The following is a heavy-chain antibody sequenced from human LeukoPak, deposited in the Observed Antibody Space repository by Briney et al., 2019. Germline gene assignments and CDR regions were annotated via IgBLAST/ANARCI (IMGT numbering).Heavy chain of an antibody. CDR3: ARVSPVLRFLEWYDTGYYIDY. D-gene: IGHD3-3*01. CDR2: IKQDGSEK. J-gene: IGHJ4*02. V-gene: IGHV3-7*01. Sequence: GGSPRLSCAASGFTFSSYWMSWVRQAAGKGLEWVANIKQDGSEKYYVDSVEGRFTISRDNAKNSLYLQMNSLRAEDTAVYYCARVSPVLRFLEWYDTGYYIDYWGQGTLVTVSS. CDR1: GFTFSSYW.